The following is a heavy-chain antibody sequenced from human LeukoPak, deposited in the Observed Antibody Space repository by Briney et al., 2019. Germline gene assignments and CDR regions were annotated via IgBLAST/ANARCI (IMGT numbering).Heavy chain of an antibody. J-gene: IGHJ4*02. Sequence: GGSLRLSCAASGFIFSDYYMSWIRQAPGKGLEWVSYISSSGSTIYYADSVKGRFTISRDNAKNSLYLQMNSLRAEDTAVYYCARDLLSYYDSSGYYDYWGQGTLVTVSS. D-gene: IGHD3-22*01. CDR3: ARDLLSYYDSSGYYDY. CDR2: ISSSGSTI. CDR1: GFIFSDYY. V-gene: IGHV3-11*01.